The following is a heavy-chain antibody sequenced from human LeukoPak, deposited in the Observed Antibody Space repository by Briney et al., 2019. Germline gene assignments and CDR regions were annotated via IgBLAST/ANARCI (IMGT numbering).Heavy chain of an antibody. CDR3: ARTYDFWSGSDAFDI. D-gene: IGHD3-3*01. Sequence: SETLSLTCTVSGGSISSYYWSWIRQPAGKGLEWIGRIYTCGSTNYNPSLKSRVTMSVDTSKNQFSLKLSSVTAADTAVYYCARTYDFWSGSDAFDIWGQGTMVTVSS. CDR1: GGSISSYY. CDR2: IYTCGST. V-gene: IGHV4-4*07. J-gene: IGHJ3*02.